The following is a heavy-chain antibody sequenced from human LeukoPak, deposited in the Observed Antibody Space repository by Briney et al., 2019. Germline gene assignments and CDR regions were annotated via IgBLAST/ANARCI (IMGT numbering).Heavy chain of an antibody. Sequence: ASGKVSCKASGYTFTSYAMNWVRQAPGQGLEWMGWINTNTGNPTYAQGFTGRFVFSLDTSVSTAYPQISSLKAEDTAVYYCATGKIQWLRAFNIWGQGTMVTVSS. D-gene: IGHD5-12*01. CDR1: GYTFTSYA. V-gene: IGHV7-4-1*02. CDR2: INTNTGNP. J-gene: IGHJ3*02. CDR3: ATGKIQWLRAFNI.